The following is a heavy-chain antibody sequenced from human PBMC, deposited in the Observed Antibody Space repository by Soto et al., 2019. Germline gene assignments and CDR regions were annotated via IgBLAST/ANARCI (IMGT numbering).Heavy chain of an antibody. J-gene: IGHJ6*02. V-gene: IGHV1-18*01. Sequence: ASVKVSCKASGYTFTSYGISWVRQAPGQGLEWMGWISAYNGNTNYAQKLQGRVTMTTDTSTSTAYMELRSLRSDDAAVYYCAREDCSSTSCYPNWGFYYYYYGMDVWGQGTTVTVSS. CDR2: ISAYNGNT. CDR1: GYTFTSYG. CDR3: AREDCSSTSCYPNWGFYYYYYGMDV. D-gene: IGHD2-2*01.